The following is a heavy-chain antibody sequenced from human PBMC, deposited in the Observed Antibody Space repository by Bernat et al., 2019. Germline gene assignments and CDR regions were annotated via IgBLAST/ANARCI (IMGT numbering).Heavy chain of an antibody. CDR1: GGTFSSYA. D-gene: IGHD2-2*01. CDR2: IIPILGIA. Sequence: QVQLVQSGAEVKKPGSSVKVSCKASGGTFSSYAISWVRQAPGQGLEWMGRIIPILGIANYEKKFEGRGTITASKSTSTAYMELSSLRSEDTAVYYCARERYCSSTSCYRYYYYGMDVWGQGTTVTVSS. V-gene: IGHV1-69*04. J-gene: IGHJ6*02. CDR3: ARERYCSSTSCYRYYYYGMDV.